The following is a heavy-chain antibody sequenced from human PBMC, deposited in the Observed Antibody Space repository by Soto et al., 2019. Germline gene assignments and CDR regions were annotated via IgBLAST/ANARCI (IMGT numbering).Heavy chain of an antibody. D-gene: IGHD3-10*01. CDR1: GFTFSSYA. CDR3: GVGSDGYYYYYYGMDV. CDR2: ISGSGGST. V-gene: IGHV3-23*01. Sequence: GGSLRLSCAASGFTFSSYAMSWVRRAPGKGLEWVSAISGSGGSTYYADSVKGRFTISRDNSKNTLYLQMNSLRAEDTAVYYCGVGSDGYYYYYYGMDVWGQGTTVTVSS. J-gene: IGHJ6*02.